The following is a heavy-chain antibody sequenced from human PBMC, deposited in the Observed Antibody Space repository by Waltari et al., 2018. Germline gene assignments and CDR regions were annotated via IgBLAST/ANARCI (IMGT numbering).Heavy chain of an antibody. J-gene: IGHJ4*02. Sequence: QVQLVQSGAEVKKPGASVKVSCKTSGYRFTSYAVHWVRQAPGQRLEWMGWISGVDGNTKYSQNFQGRVTITSDTSANTAYMELSGLRSEDTAVYYCARVQGYFDYWGQGTLVTVSS. CDR3: ARVQGYFDY. CDR1: GYRFTSYA. V-gene: IGHV1-3*01. CDR2: ISGVDGNT.